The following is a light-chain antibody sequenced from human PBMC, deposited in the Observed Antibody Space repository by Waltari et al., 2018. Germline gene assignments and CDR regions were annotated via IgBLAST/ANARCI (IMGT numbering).Light chain of an antibody. V-gene: IGKV3-15*01. Sequence: ETVMTQSPVTRSVSTGERATLSCRASQSVSSNLAWYQQKPGQAPRLLIYGASTRATGIPARFSGSGSGTEFTLTISSLQSEDFAVYYCQQYNNWPGALTFGGGTKVEIK. J-gene: IGKJ4*01. CDR1: QSVSSN. CDR2: GAS. CDR3: QQYNNWPGALT.